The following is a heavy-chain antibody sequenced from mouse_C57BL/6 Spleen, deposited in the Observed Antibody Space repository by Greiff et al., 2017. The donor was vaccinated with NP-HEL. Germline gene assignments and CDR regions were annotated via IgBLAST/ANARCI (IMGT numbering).Heavy chain of an antibody. CDR2: IWSGGST. Sequence: VMLVESGPGLVQPSQSLSITCTVSGFSLTSYGVHWVRQSPGKGLEWLGVIWSGGSTDYNAAFISRLSISKDNSKSQVFFKMNSLQADDTAIYYCARNLGTGTGYYFDYWGQGTTLTVSS. D-gene: IGHD4-1*01. V-gene: IGHV2-2*01. CDR1: GFSLTSYG. J-gene: IGHJ2*01. CDR3: ARNLGTGTGYYFDY.